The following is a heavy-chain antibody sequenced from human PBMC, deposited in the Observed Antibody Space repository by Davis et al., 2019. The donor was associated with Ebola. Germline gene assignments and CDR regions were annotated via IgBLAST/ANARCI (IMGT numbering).Heavy chain of an antibody. V-gene: IGHV1-69*06. CDR1: GGTFSSYA. CDR3: AARAVRYFEVEDGMDV. D-gene: IGHD3-9*01. J-gene: IGHJ6*02. CDR2: IIPIFGTA. Sequence: AASVQVSCKASGGTFSSYAISWVRQAPGQGLEWMGGIIPIFGTANYAQKFQGRVTITADKSTSTAYMELSSLRSEDTAVYYCAARAVRYFEVEDGMDVWGQGTTVTVSS.